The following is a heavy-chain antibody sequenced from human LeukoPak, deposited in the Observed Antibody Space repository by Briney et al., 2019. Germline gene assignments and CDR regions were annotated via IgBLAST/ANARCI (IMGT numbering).Heavy chain of an antibody. CDR2: IYHTGTT. V-gene: IGHV4-59*05. D-gene: IGHD3-10*01. CDR3: AISGSGTYYDEQFDY. Sequence: TASETLSLTCTLSGGSISTYYWSWIRQTPGKGLEWIGSIYHTGTTYYNPSLKTRVTIYVDTSKKQFSLKLNSVTAADTAVYYCAISGSGTYYDEQFDYWGQGTLVTVSS. J-gene: IGHJ4*02. CDR1: GGSISTYY.